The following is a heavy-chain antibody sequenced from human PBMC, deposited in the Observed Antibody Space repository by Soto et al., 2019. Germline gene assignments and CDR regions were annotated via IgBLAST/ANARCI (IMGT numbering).Heavy chain of an antibody. V-gene: IGHV3-30-3*01. CDR2: ISNDGNRK. J-gene: IGHJ3*02. D-gene: IGHD6-25*01. CDR1: GFTFSSQA. CDR3: ARDIYSLGSVGTPEI. Sequence: QVQLVESGGGVVQPGGSLRLSCVASGFTFSSQALHWVRQAPGKGLDWVAVISNDGNRKYYADSLKGRFTISRDNYMDTLYLQMNSLRVEDSAVYYCARDIYSLGSVGTPEIWCQGTMVTVSS.